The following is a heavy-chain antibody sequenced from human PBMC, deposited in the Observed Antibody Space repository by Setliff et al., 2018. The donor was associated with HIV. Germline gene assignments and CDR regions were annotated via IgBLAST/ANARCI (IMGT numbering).Heavy chain of an antibody. CDR1: GDSISGSC. Sequence: SETLSLTCSVSGDSISGSCWSWIRLPAEKGLEWIGRTYDSGSTNYNPSLRGRVTMSVDTSKNEFSLKLSAVTAADTAIYYCARFPRDYGDENYFDTWGQGTLVTVSS. CDR3: ARFPRDYGDENYFDT. J-gene: IGHJ5*02. D-gene: IGHD4-17*01. CDR2: TYDSGST. V-gene: IGHV4-4*07.